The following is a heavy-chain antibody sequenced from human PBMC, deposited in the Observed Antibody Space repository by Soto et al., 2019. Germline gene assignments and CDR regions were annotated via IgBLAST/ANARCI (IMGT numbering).Heavy chain of an antibody. Sequence: PGGSLRLSCAASGFTFSRYWMNWVRQAPGKGLEWVANIKQDGTEKNYADSVKGRFTISRDNARNSLYLQMDSLRAEDTAVYFCARGDTPMITGMDSFDIWGQGTMVTVSS. CDR2: IKQDGTEK. D-gene: IGHD5-18*01. CDR3: ARGDTPMITGMDSFDI. CDR1: GFTFSRYW. J-gene: IGHJ3*02. V-gene: IGHV3-7*01.